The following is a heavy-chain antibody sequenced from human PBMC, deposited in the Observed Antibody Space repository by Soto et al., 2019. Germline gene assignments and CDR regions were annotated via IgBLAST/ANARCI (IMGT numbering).Heavy chain of an antibody. CDR2: IIPVFGLV. J-gene: IGHJ6*02. Sequence: QVHLLLQSGAEVKKPGSSVKDSCKASGGTPSNSAISWVRQAPGQGLEWMGGIIPVFGLVKYAQNFQGRVKITADESTNTAYMELSGLRPEDTAVYYCAGGRIVVVGSRAYYGMDVWGQGTTVTVSS. CDR3: AGGRIVVVGSRAYYGMDV. CDR1: GGTPSNSA. V-gene: IGHV1-69*01. D-gene: IGHD3-22*01.